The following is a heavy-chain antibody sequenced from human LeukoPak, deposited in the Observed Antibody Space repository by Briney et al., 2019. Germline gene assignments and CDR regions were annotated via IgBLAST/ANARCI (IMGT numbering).Heavy chain of an antibody. V-gene: IGHV1-8*01. CDR2: MNPNSGNT. J-gene: IGHJ4*02. Sequence: GASVKVSCKASGYTFTSYDINWVRQATGQGLEWMGWMNPNSGNTGSAQKFQRRVSMTRNTSISTAYMELSSLRSEDTAVYYCAKGGVGVTPEFDYWGQGTLVTVSS. CDR3: AKGGVGVTPEFDY. CDR1: GYTFTSYD. D-gene: IGHD1-26*01.